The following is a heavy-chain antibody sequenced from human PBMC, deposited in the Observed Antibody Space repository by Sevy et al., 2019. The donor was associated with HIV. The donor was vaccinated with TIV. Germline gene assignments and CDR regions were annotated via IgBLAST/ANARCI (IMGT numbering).Heavy chain of an antibody. V-gene: IGHV4-61*02. J-gene: IGHJ4*02. CDR3: ARSSHCSGGSCYSTYYFDY. CDR2: IYTSGST. D-gene: IGHD2-15*01. CDR1: GGSISSGSYY. Sequence: SETLSLTCTVSGGSISSGSYYWSWIRQPAGKGLEWIGRIYTSGSTNYNPSLKSRVTISVDTSKNQFSLKLCSVTAADTAVYYCARSSHCSGGSCYSTYYFDYWGQGTLVTVSS.